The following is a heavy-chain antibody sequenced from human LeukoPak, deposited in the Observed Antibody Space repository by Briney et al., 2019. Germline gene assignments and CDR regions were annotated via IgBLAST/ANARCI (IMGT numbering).Heavy chain of an antibody. J-gene: IGHJ4*02. CDR3: ARSRFYFDY. Sequence: GGSLRLSCAASEFTEFTFNNAWMSWVRQAPGKGLEWVAKIKPDGSEKDHVDSVKGRFTISRDNAKNSLYLQLNSLRAEDTAVYYCARSRFYFDYWGQGTLVTVSS. CDR2: IKPDGSEK. CDR1: EFTEFTFNNAW. V-gene: IGHV3-7*01.